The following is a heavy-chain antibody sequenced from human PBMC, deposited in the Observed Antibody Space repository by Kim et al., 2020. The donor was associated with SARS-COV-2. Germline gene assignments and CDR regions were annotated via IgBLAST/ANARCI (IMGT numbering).Heavy chain of an antibody. J-gene: IGHJ4*02. Sequence: GGSLRLSCAASGFTFSSYWMNWVRQAPRKGLEWVANIKQDGSEKYYVDSVKGRFTISRDNAKNSLYLQMNSLRAEDTAVYYCARPHYDYVWGSYLPYYFDYWGQGTLVTVSS. V-gene: IGHV3-7*01. CDR2: IKQDGSEK. D-gene: IGHD3-16*02. CDR3: ARPHYDYVWGSYLPYYFDY. CDR1: GFTFSSYW.